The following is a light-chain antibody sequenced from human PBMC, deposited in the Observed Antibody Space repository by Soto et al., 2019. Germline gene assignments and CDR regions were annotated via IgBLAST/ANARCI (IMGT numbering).Light chain of an antibody. J-gene: IGLJ1*01. V-gene: IGLV2-14*01. CDR3: SSFRSGTTL. Sequence: QSALTQPASVSGSPGQSITISCTGTSSDIGGYNFVSWYHQHPGKAPKLMIYEVSNRPSGVSDRFSCSKSGNTASLTISGLQAEDEADYYCSSFRSGTTLFGTGTKVTV. CDR2: EVS. CDR1: SSDIGGYNF.